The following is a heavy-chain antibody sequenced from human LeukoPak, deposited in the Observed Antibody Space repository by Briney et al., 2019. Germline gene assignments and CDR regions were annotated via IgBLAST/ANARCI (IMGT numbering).Heavy chain of an antibody. Sequence: SETLSLTCAVYGGSFSGYYWSWIRQPPGKGLEWIGEINHSGSTNYNPSLKSRVTISVDTSKNQFSLKLSSVTAADTAVYYCARHSQYYDYVWGSYRYTYYFDYWGQGTLVTVSS. CDR3: ARHSQYYDYVWGSYRYTYYFDY. V-gene: IGHV4-34*01. CDR2: INHSGST. D-gene: IGHD3-16*02. J-gene: IGHJ4*02. CDR1: GGSFSGYY.